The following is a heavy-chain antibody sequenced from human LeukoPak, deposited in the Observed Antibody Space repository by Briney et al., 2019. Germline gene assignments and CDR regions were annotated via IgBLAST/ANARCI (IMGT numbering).Heavy chain of an antibody. V-gene: IGHV1-2*02. D-gene: IGHD3-22*01. CDR2: INPNTGGT. CDR3: ASSYDSSGYYYE. Sequence: GASVKVSCKASGYTFTGYYMHWVRQAPGQGLEWMGWINPNTGGTKYAQKFQGRVTMTRDTSISTAYMELSRLRSDDTAVYYCASSYDSSGYYYEWGQGTLVTVSS. J-gene: IGHJ4*02. CDR1: GYTFTGYY.